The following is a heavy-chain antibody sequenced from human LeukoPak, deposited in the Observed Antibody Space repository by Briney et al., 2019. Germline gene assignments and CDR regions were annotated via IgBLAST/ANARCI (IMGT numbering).Heavy chain of an antibody. CDR1: GFSFGSSW. J-gene: IGHJ4*02. Sequence: GGSLRLSCAASGFSFGSSWMDWVRQAPGKGLEWVASINPDGGEKYSVDSVEGRFTISRDNAKNLLYLQVNSLRVEDTAFYYCARDLAYSRLNYWGQGMLVTVSS. CDR2: INPDGGEK. V-gene: IGHV3-7*01. CDR3: ARDLAYSRLNY. D-gene: IGHD5-18*01.